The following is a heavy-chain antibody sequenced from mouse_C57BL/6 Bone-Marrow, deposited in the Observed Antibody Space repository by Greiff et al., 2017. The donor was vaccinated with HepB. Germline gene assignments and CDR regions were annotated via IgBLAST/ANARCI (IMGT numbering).Heavy chain of an antibody. CDR3: ARWYYGSSYNAMDY. V-gene: IGHV1-55*01. D-gene: IGHD1-1*01. Sequence: VQLQQPGAELVKPGASVKMSCKASGYTFTSYWITWVKQRPGQGLEWIGDIYPGSGSTNYNEKFKSKATLTVDTSSSTAYMQLSSLTSEDSAVYYCARWYYGSSYNAMDYWGQGTSVTVSS. CDR1: GYTFTSYW. J-gene: IGHJ4*01. CDR2: IYPGSGST.